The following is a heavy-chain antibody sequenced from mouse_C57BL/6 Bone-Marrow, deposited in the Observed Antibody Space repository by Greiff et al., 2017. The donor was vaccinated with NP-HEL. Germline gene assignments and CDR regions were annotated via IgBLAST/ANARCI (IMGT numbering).Heavy chain of an antibody. V-gene: IGHV1-5*01. Sequence: EVQLQESGTVLARPGASVKMSCKTSGYTFTSYWMHWVKQRPGQGLEWIGAIYPGNSDTSYNQKFKGKAKLTAVTSASTAYMELSSLTNEDSAVYYCTRWDYGNPYWYFDVWGTGTTVTVSS. J-gene: IGHJ1*03. CDR1: GYTFTSYW. CDR2: IYPGNSDT. D-gene: IGHD2-1*01. CDR3: TRWDYGNPYWYFDV.